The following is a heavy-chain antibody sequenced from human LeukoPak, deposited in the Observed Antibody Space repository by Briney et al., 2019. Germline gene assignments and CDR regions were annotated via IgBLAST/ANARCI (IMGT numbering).Heavy chain of an antibody. J-gene: IGHJ4*02. CDR1: GFTFSSYG. CDR2: IWYDGTNK. CDR3: ARSNPQYSQYSTSCLDD. Sequence: GGSLRLSCAASGFTFSSYGMHWVRQAPGKGLEWVAVIWYDGTNKYYGDSVKGRFTISRDNPKNTLYLQMNSLRTEDTAVYYCARSNPQYSQYSTSCLDDWGQGALVTVSS. V-gene: IGHV3-33*01. D-gene: IGHD6-13*01.